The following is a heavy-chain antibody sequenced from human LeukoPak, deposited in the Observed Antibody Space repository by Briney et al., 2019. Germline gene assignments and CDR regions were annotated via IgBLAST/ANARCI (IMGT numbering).Heavy chain of an antibody. Sequence: PGGSLRLSCAASGFTFSSYEMNWVRQAPGKGLEWVANIKQDGSEKYYVDSVKGRFTISRDNAKNSLYLQMNSLRAEDTAVYYCARVRVPLSGYSYGQRMDVWGQGTTVTVS. CDR3: ARVRVPLSGYSYGQRMDV. V-gene: IGHV3-7*01. J-gene: IGHJ6*02. CDR1: GFTFSSYE. CDR2: IKQDGSEK. D-gene: IGHD5-18*01.